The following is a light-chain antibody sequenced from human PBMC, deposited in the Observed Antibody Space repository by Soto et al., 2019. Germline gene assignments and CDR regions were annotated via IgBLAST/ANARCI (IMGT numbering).Light chain of an antibody. J-gene: IGLJ2*01. Sequence: QSALTQPASVSGSPGQSITISCTGTSSDVGGYNYVSWYQQHPGKAPKLMIYDVTNRPSGVAYRFSGSKFGNTASLTISGLQAEDEADYYCSSYPSSAVIFGGGTKLTVL. CDR3: SSYPSSAVI. CDR2: DVT. CDR1: SSDVGGYNY. V-gene: IGLV2-14*01.